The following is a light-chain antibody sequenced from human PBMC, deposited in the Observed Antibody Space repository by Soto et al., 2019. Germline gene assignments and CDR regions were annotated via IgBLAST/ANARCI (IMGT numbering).Light chain of an antibody. CDR3: QQYNSYPLT. J-gene: IGKJ4*01. V-gene: IGKV1-5*01. Sequence: DIQMTQSPSSLSASVGDSVTITCRASQNIHSWLAWYQQKPGKAPKFLIYDVSTLESGVPSRFSGGGSGTDFTLTINNLQPDDFATYYCQQYNSYPLTFGGGTKVDIK. CDR1: QNIHSW. CDR2: DVS.